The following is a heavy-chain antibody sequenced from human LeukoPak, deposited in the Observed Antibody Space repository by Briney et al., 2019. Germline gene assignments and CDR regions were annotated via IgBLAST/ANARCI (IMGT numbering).Heavy chain of an antibody. Sequence: GGSLRLSCAASGFTFSSYAMSWVRQAPGKGLEWVSAITNSDGTTYYADSVKGRFTISRDNSKNTLYLQMNSLRAEDTAVYYCAKDPPHVSWLFDYWGQGTLVTVSS. J-gene: IGHJ4*02. D-gene: IGHD3-16*01. V-gene: IGHV3-23*01. CDR1: GFTFSSYA. CDR3: AKDPPHVSWLFDY. CDR2: ITNSDGTT.